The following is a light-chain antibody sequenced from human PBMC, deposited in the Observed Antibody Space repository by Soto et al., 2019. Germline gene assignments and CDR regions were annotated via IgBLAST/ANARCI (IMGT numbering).Light chain of an antibody. Sequence: QSVLTQPASVSGSPGQSITISCSGTSSDVGSYNHVAWYQQFPGKTPKLIIYEVTYRPSGVSHRFSASKSGNTASLTISGLQAEDEADYYCISYTASSTSYVFRTGTKVTVL. J-gene: IGLJ1*01. CDR1: SSDVGSYNH. V-gene: IGLV2-14*01. CDR2: EVT. CDR3: ISYTASSTSYV.